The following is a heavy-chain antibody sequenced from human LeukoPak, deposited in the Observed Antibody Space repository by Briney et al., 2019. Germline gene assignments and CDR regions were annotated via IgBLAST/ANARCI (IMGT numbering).Heavy chain of an antibody. CDR1: GGSISSGGYY. CDR3: ARYSGPRDAFDI. V-gene: IGHV4-31*03. Sequence: PSETLSLTCTVSGGSISSGGYYWSWIRQHPGKGLEWIGYIYYSGSTYYNPPLKSRVTISVDTSKNQFSLKLSSVTAADTAVYYCARYSGPRDAFDIWGQGTMVTVSS. CDR2: IYYSGST. J-gene: IGHJ3*02. D-gene: IGHD5-12*01.